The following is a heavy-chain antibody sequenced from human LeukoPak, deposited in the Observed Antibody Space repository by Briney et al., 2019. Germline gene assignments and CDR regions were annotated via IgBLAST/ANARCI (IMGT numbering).Heavy chain of an antibody. D-gene: IGHD6-13*01. J-gene: IGHJ4*02. V-gene: IGHV3-23*01. CDR3: AREYSSTWYVRGYFDY. CDR2: MSGSTIST. CDR1: GFSFNSYA. Sequence: PGGSLRLSCIASGFSFNSYAMNWVRQAPGKGLEWVATMSGSTISTYYADSVRGRFTISRDNAKNSLYLQMSSLRAEDTAVYYCAREYSSTWYVRGYFDYWGQGILVTVSS.